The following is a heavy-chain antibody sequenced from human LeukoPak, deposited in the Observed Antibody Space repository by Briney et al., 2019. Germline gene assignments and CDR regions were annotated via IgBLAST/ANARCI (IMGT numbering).Heavy chain of an antibody. J-gene: IGHJ4*02. CDR3: ARQSGWYSGSYLFDY. CDR1: GGSISSYY. CDR2: TYYSGST. D-gene: IGHD1-26*01. Sequence: SETLSLTCTVSGGSISSYYWSWIRQPPGKGLEWIGYTYYSGSTNYNPSLKSRVTISVDTSKNQFSLKLSSVTAADTAVYYCARQSGWYSGSYLFDYWGQGTLVTVSS. V-gene: IGHV4-59*08.